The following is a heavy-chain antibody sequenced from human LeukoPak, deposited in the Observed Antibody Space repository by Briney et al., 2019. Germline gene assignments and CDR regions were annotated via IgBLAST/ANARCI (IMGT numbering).Heavy chain of an antibody. D-gene: IGHD6-19*01. CDR2: ISGSGGDT. CDR1: GFTFSSYA. Sequence: GGSLRLSCAASGFTFSSYAMSWVRQAPGKGLEWVSAISGSGGDTYSADSVKGRFTIPRDNSKNTLYLQMDSLRAEDTAVYYCAKESRFRLAYFDYWGQGTLVTVSS. V-gene: IGHV3-23*01. CDR3: AKESRFRLAYFDY. J-gene: IGHJ4*02.